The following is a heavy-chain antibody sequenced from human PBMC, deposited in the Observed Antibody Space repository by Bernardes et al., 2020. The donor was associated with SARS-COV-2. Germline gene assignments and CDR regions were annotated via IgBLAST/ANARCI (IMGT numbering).Heavy chain of an antibody. J-gene: IGHJ4*02. D-gene: IGHD3-10*01. CDR1: GFSLSTSGMC. CDR3: ARIGEWFGELAFDY. Sequence: SGTTLVKPTQTLTLTCTFSGFSLSTSGMCVSWIRQPPGKALEWLALIDWDDDKYYSTSLKTRLTISKDTSKNQVVLTMTNMDPVDTATYYCARIGEWFGELAFDYWGQGTLVTVSS. CDR2: IDWDDDK. V-gene: IGHV2-70*01.